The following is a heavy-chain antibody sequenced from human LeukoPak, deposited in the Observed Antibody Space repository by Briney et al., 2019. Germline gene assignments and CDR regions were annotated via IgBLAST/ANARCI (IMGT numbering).Heavy chain of an antibody. J-gene: IGHJ5*02. V-gene: IGHV3-23*01. Sequence: GGSLRLSCGASGFTSSRYAMSWVRQAPGKGLQWVSEIGGSGGAIYYADSVKGRFTISRDNSKNTLYLQMNSLRAEDTAVYYCARDRSLITFGGVIGLWGQGTLVTVSS. CDR1: GFTSSRYA. CDR3: ARDRSLITFGGVIGL. D-gene: IGHD3-16*01. CDR2: IGGSGGAI.